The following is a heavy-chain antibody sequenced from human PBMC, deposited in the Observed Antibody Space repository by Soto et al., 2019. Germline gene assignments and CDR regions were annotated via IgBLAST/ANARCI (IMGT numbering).Heavy chain of an antibody. V-gene: IGHV3-23*01. J-gene: IGHJ6*02. CDR1: GFTFSSYA. CDR2: ISGSGGST. CDR3: AKDFEKVAYDFWSGLGQYGMDV. Sequence: GSLLLACSASGFTFSSYAMSWVRQAPGKGLEWVSAISGSGGSTYYADSVKGRFTISRDNSKNTLYLQMNSLRAEDTAVYYCAKDFEKVAYDFWSGLGQYGMDVWGQGTKVTVYS. D-gene: IGHD3-3*01.